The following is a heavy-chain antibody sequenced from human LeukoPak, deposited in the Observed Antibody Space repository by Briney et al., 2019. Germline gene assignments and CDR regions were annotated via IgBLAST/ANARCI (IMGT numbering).Heavy chain of an antibody. Sequence: PGGSLRLSCAASGFTVSSNYMSWVRQAPGKGLEWVSVIYSGGSTYYADSVKGRFTISRDNSKNTLYLQMNSLRAEDTAVYYCARTPQKVVRSLAFDIWGQGTMVTVSS. CDR3: ARTPQKVVRSLAFDI. J-gene: IGHJ3*02. V-gene: IGHV3-66*01. CDR1: GFTVSSNY. CDR2: IYSGGST. D-gene: IGHD3-22*01.